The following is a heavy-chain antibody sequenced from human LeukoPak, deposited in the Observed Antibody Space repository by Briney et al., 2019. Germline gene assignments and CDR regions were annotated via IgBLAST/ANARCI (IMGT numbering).Heavy chain of an antibody. V-gene: IGHV3-7*04. CDR2: IKHDGREK. CDR3: ARDSQYRFDY. CDR1: GFTLSSYW. J-gene: IGHJ4*02. Sequence: GGSLRLSCAASGFTLSSYWMSWVGQAPRKGLEWVANIKHDGREKYYVDSVKGRFTISRDNAKNSLYLQMNRLRVEDTAVYYCARDSQYRFDYWGQGTLVTVSS. D-gene: IGHD3-16*02.